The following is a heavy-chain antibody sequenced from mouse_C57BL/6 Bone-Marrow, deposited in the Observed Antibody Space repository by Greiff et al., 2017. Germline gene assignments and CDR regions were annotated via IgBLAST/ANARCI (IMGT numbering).Heavy chain of an antibody. Sequence: EVMLVESGAELVKPGASVKLSCTASGFNIKDYYMHWVKQRTEQGLEWIGRIDPEDGETKYAPKFQGKATITADTSSNTAYLQLSRLTSEDTAVYYCARWDYDGSWFAYWGQGTLVTVSA. J-gene: IGHJ3*01. CDR3: ARWDYDGSWFAY. V-gene: IGHV14-2*01. CDR2: IDPEDGET. CDR1: GFNIKDYY. D-gene: IGHD2-4*01.